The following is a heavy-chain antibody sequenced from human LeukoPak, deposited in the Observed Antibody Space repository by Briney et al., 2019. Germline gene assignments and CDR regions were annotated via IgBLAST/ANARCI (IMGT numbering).Heavy chain of an antibody. CDR1: GFTFSSDW. CDR3: EGSAGY. J-gene: IGHJ4*02. V-gene: IGHV3-7*01. Sequence: GGSLRLSCAASGFTFSSDWMNWVRQAPGKGLEWVANIKRDGSEKYYVDSVKGRFTISRDNAKSSLFLQMNSLRADDTAVYYCEGSAGYWGQGTLVTVPS. CDR2: IKRDGSEK.